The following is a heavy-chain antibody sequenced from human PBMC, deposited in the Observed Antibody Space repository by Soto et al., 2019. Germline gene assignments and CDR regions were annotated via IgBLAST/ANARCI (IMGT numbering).Heavy chain of an antibody. CDR1: GYTLTELS. Sequence: QVQLVQSGAEVKKPGASVRVSCKVSGYTLTELSMHWVRQAPGKGLEWMGGFDPEDGATVYAQKFQGRVTMTEDTSTDTAYTELSSLRPEDTAVYYCATQRHGSGSPDHYNYMDVWGKGTTVTVSS. J-gene: IGHJ6*03. V-gene: IGHV1-24*01. CDR2: FDPEDGAT. CDR3: ATQRHGSGSPDHYNYMDV. D-gene: IGHD3-10*01.